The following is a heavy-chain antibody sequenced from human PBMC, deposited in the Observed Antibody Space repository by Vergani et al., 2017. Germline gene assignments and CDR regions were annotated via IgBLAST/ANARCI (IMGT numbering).Heavy chain of an antibody. J-gene: IGHJ4*02. V-gene: IGHV1-69*17. CDR1: GGTFSSYA. Sequence: QVQLVQSGAEVKKPGSSVKVSCKASGGTFSSYAISWVRQAPGQGLEWMGGIIPIFGIANYAQKFQGRVTITADKSTSTAYMELSSLRSEDTAVYYCARGLGANYDFSSGYYNFSFDYWGQGTLVTVSS. CDR3: ARGLGANYDFSSGYYNFSFDY. CDR2: IIPIFGIA. D-gene: IGHD3-3*01.